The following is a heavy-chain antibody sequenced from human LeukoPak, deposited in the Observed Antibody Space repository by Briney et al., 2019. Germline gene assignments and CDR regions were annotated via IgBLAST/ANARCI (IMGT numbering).Heavy chain of an antibody. CDR2: IYSGGST. V-gene: IGHV3-66*02. J-gene: IGHJ4*02. CDR3: AKPYTGIVGGDY. D-gene: IGHD1-26*01. CDR1: GFTVSSNY. Sequence: TGGSLRLSCAASGFTVSSNYMSWVRQAPGKGLEWVSVIYSGGSTYYADSVKGRFTISRDNSKNTLYLQMNSLRAEDTAVYYCAKPYTGIVGGDYWGQGTLVTVSS.